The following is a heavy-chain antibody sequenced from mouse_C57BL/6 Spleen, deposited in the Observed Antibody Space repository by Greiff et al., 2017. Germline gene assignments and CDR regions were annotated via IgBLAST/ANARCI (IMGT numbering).Heavy chain of an antibody. V-gene: IGHV7-3*01. J-gene: IGHJ2*01. CDR2: IRNKANGYTT. Sequence: EVQVVESGGGLVQPGGSLSLSCAASGFTFTDYYMSWVRQPPGKALEWLGIIRNKANGYTTEYIASVKGRFTISRDNSQSILYLQMNALRAEDSAAYYGARYYYGSSSFDYWGQGTTLTVSS. CDR3: ARYYYGSSSFDY. D-gene: IGHD1-1*01. CDR1: GFTFTDYY.